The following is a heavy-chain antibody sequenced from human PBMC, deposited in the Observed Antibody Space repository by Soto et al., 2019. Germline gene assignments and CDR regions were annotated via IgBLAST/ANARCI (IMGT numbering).Heavy chain of an antibody. CDR3: ARAGAAAGTETSYYYYYGMDV. Sequence: ASVKVSCKASGYTFTSYYMHWVRQAPGQGLEWMGIINPGGGSTSYAQKFQGRVTMTRDTSTSTVYMELSSLRSEDTAVYYCARAGAAAGTETSYYYYYGMDVWGQGTTVTVSS. D-gene: IGHD6-13*01. V-gene: IGHV1-46*01. J-gene: IGHJ6*02. CDR1: GYTFTSYY. CDR2: INPGGGST.